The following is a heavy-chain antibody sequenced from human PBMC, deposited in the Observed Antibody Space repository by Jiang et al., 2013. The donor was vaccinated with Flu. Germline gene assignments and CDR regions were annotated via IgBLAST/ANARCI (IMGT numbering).Heavy chain of an antibody. J-gene: IGHJ6*02. Sequence: SSNSAAWNWIRQSPSRGLEWLGRTYYRSKWYNDYAVSVKSRITINPDTSKNQFSLQLNSVTPEDTAVYYCARELSSSWSINWNKGMDVWGQGTTVTVSS. CDR1: SSNSAA. CDR3: ARELSSSWSINWNKGMDV. D-gene: IGHD6-13*01. CDR2: TYYRSKWYN. V-gene: IGHV6-1*01.